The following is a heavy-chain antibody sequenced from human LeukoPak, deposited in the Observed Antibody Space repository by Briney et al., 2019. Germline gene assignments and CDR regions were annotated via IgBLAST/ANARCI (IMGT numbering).Heavy chain of an antibody. CDR2: IKQDGSEK. V-gene: IGHV3-7*01. J-gene: IGHJ4*02. CDR1: GFTVGQNY. CDR3: ARDSQKKDSWGFDY. D-gene: IGHD1-26*01. Sequence: AGGSLRLSCAASGFTVGQNYMSWVRQAPGRGLEWVANIKQDGSEKYYVDSVKGRFTISRDNAKNSLYLQMNSLRAEDTAVYYCARDSQKKDSWGFDYWGQGTLVTVSS.